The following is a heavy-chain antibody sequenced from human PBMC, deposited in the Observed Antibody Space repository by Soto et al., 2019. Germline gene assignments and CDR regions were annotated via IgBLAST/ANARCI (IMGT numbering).Heavy chain of an antibody. J-gene: IGHJ6*03. CDR2: IYYSGST. D-gene: IGHD3-16*02. CDR3: ARDLGDYDYIWGSYRTYYYYMDV. Sequence: SETLSLTCTVSGGSISSSSYYWGWVRQPPGKGLEWIGYIYYSGSTNYNPSLKSRVTISVDTSKNQFSLRLTSVTAADTAVYYCARDLGDYDYIWGSYRTYYYYMDVWGKGTTVTVSS. CDR1: GGSISSSSYY. V-gene: IGHV4-61*01.